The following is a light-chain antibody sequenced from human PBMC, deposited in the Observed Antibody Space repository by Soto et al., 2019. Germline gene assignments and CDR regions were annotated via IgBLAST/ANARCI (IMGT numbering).Light chain of an antibody. CDR1: QSVSSSY. J-gene: IGKJ4*01. V-gene: IGKV3D-20*02. CDR3: QQRSNWPTLT. CDR2: DAS. Sequence: EIVFTQSPGTLSLSPGERATLSCRASQSVSSSYLAWYQQKPGQAPRLLIYDASNRANGIPARFSGSGSGTDLTLTISSLEPEDFAVYYCQQRSNWPTLTFGGGTKVDIK.